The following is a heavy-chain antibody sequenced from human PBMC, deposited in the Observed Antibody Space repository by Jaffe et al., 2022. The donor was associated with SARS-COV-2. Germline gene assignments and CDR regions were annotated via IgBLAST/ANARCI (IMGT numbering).Heavy chain of an antibody. V-gene: IGHV4-59*01. CDR2: IYYSGST. CDR1: GGSISSYY. CDR3: ARQQGGGYFDY. J-gene: IGHJ4*02. Sequence: QVQLQESGPGLVKPSETLSLTCTVSGGSISSYYWSWIRQPPGKGLEWIGYIYYSGSTNYNPSLKSRVTISVDTSKNQFSLKLSSVTAADTAVYYCARQQGGGYFDYWGQGTLVTVSS. D-gene: IGHD6-13*01.